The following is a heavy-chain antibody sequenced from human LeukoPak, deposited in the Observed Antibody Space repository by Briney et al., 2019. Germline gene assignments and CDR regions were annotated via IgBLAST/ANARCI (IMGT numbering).Heavy chain of an antibody. CDR1: GGSISSYH. CDR2: THYSGST. D-gene: IGHD2-21*01. V-gene: IGHV4-59*08. Sequence: TSETLSLTCTVSGGSISSYHWIWIRQPPGKGLEWIGYTHYSGSTNYNPSLKSRVTTSVDTSKKQFSLKLRSVTAADTAVYYCARSVSWGLLVRDDAFDIWGQGTMVTVSS. J-gene: IGHJ3*02. CDR3: ARSVSWGLLVRDDAFDI.